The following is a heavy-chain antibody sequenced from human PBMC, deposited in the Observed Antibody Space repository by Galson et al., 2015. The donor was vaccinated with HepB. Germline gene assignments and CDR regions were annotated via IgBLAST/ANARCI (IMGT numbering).Heavy chain of an antibody. CDR1: GFTFGDYA. D-gene: IGHD5-18*01. J-gene: IGHJ4*02. Sequence: SLRLSCADSGFTFGDYAMCWFRQAPGKGLEWVGLIRRKAYGGTTEYAASVKGRFTISRDVSKSIAYLQMNSLKTEDTAVYYCTRGGYTYVLRVPDYLGQGTLVTVPS. CDR3: TRGGYTYVLRVPDY. V-gene: IGHV3-49*03. CDR2: IRRKAYGGTT.